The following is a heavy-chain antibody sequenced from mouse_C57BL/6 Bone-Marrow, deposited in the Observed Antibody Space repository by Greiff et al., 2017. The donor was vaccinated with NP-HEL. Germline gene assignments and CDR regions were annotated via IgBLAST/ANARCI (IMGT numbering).Heavy chain of an antibody. V-gene: IGHV14-4*01. Sequence: EVQLQQSGAELVRPGASVKLSCTASGFNIKDDYMHWVKQRPEQGLEWIGWIDPENGDTEYASKFQGKATITADTSSNAAYLQLSSLTSEDTAVYYCTTESTMITTGYYFDYWGQGTTLTVSS. J-gene: IGHJ2*01. CDR1: GFNIKDDY. CDR2: IDPENGDT. D-gene: IGHD2-4*01. CDR3: TTESTMITTGYYFDY.